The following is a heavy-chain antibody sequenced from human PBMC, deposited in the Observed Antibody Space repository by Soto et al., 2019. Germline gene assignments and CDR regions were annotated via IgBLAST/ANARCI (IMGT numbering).Heavy chain of an antibody. CDR3: AHKRDVSRGFKS. Sequence: QITLKESGPTLVKPTQTLTLTCTFSGFSFSINGVAVGWIRQPPGQALEWLALIYCDDDQRYNPSLKNRLTITKDTSRNQVVLTMTNMDPVDTATYYCAHKRDVSRGFKSWGQGTLVTVSS. CDR2: IYCDDDQ. J-gene: IGHJ5*01. V-gene: IGHV2-5*02. CDR1: GFSFSINGVA.